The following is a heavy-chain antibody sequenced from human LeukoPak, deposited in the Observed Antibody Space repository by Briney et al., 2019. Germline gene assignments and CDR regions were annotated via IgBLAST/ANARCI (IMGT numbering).Heavy chain of an antibody. CDR1: GYTFTSYG. CDR2: ISAYNGNT. V-gene: IGHV1-18*01. J-gene: IGHJ4*02. D-gene: IGHD3-9*01. CDR3: VRARYDILTGYYDY. Sequence: GASVKVSCKASGYTFTSYGISWVRQAPGQGLEWMGWISAYNGNTNYAQKLQGRVTMTTDTSTSTAYMELRSLRSDDTAVYYCVRARYDILTGYYDYWGQGTLVTVSS.